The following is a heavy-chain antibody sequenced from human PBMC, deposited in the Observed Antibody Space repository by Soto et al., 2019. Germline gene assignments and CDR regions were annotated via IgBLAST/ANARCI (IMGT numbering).Heavy chain of an antibody. CDR1: GFTFSNAW. CDR3: TTDLVIPVRGITMVRGVMGY. J-gene: IGHJ4*02. CDR2: IKSKTDGGTT. V-gene: IGHV3-15*01. Sequence: EVQLVESGGGLVKPGGSLRLSCAASGFTFSNAWMSWVRQAPGKGLEWVGRIKSKTDGGTTDYAAPVKGRFTISRDDSKNTLYLQMNSLKTEDTAVYYCTTDLVIPVRGITMVRGVMGYWGQGTLVTVSS. D-gene: IGHD3-10*01.